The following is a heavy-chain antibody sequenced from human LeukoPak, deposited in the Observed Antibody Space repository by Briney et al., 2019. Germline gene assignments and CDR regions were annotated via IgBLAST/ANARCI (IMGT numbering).Heavy chain of an antibody. V-gene: IGHV1-2*02. J-gene: IGHJ4*02. CDR2: INPNSGGT. CDR1: GYTITGYY. CDR3: ARVRCSSTSCYIFIN. D-gene: IGHD2-2*02. Sequence: ASVKVSCKASGYTITGYYMRWVRQAPGTGLEGMGWINPNSGGTNYAQKFQGRVTMTRDTSISTAYMELSRLRSDDTAVYYCARVRCSSTSCYIFINWGEGTLVTVSS.